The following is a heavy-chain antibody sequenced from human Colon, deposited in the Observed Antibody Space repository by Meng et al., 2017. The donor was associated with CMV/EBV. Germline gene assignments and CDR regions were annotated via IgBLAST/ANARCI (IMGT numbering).Heavy chain of an antibody. V-gene: IGHV3-53*01. Sequence: GGSLRLSCAASGFTVSSSYMSWVRQAPGKGLEWASVIYSGGSTYYADSVKGRFTISRDNSKNTLYLQMNSLRAEDTAVYYCARFSLLETISWGQGTLVTVSS. CDR1: GFTVSSSY. CDR3: ARFSLLETIS. CDR2: IYSGGST. J-gene: IGHJ5*02. D-gene: IGHD3-3*01.